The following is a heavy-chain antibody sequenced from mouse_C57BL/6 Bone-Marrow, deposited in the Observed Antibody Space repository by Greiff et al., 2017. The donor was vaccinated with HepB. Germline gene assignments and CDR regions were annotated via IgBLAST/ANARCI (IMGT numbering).Heavy chain of an antibody. J-gene: IGHJ2*01. CDR3: ARPYDGYYGYY. D-gene: IGHD2-3*01. CDR2: INPGSGGT. CDR1: GYAFTNYL. Sequence: QVQLKESGAELVRPGTSVKVSCKASGYAFTNYLIEWVKQRPGQGLEWIGVINPGSGGTNYNEKFKGKATLTADKSSSTAYMQLSSLTSEDSAVYFCARPYDGYYGYYWGQGTTLTVSS. V-gene: IGHV1-54*01.